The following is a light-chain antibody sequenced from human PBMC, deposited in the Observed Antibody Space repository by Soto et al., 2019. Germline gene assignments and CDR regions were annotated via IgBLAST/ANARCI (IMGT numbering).Light chain of an antibody. CDR2: DAS. CDR1: QGINSH. CDR3: QQYENYWT. V-gene: IGKV1-9*01. Sequence: DIQLTQSPSFLSASVGDRVTLTCRASQGINSHLAWYQQGPGKAPKILIYDASNLDSGVPSRFSGSGSGTEFSLTISNLQPDDCATYYCQQYENYWTFGQGTKVDIK. J-gene: IGKJ1*01.